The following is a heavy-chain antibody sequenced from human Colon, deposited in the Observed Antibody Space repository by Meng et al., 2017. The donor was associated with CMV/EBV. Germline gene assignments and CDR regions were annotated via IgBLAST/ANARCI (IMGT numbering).Heavy chain of an antibody. CDR3: ARHVPDQFLSVKRLRMDV. Sequence: SETLSLTCTVSGGSISSYYWSWIRQPAGKGLEWIGRIYTSGSTNYNPSLKSRVTISADTSTSTAHLQWSSLEASDTAIYYCARHVPDQFLSVKRLRMDVWGPGTTVTVSS. J-gene: IGHJ6*02. CDR1: GGSISSYY. D-gene: IGHD2-21*02. V-gene: IGHV4-4*07. CDR2: IYTSGST.